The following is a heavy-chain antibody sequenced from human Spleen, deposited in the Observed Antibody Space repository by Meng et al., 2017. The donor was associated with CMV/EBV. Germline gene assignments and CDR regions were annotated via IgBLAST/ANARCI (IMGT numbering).Heavy chain of an antibody. CDR1: GFTFSRYW. CDR2: IKQDGSEK. J-gene: IGHJ6*02. CDR3: AKSPKGDYYYYSMDV. Sequence: GGSLRLSCAASGFTFSRYWMTWVRQAPGKGLEWVANIKQDGSEKDYVDSVKGRFTISRDNAKNSLYLQMNSLRAEDTAVYYCAKSPKGDYYYYSMDVWGQGTTVTVSS. V-gene: IGHV3-7*01.